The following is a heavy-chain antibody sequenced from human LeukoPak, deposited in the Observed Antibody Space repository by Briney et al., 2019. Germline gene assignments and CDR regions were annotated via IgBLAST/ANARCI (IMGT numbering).Heavy chain of an antibody. D-gene: IGHD3-22*01. Sequence: GGSLRLSCAASGFTFSSYAMSWVRQAPGKGLEWVSAISGSGGSTYYADSVKGRFTISRDNSKNTLYLQMNSLRAEDTAVYYCAGAGFRYDSRGWNYFDYWGQGTLVTVSS. CDR3: AGAGFRYDSRGWNYFDY. V-gene: IGHV3-23*01. J-gene: IGHJ4*02. CDR2: ISGSGGST. CDR1: GFTFSSYA.